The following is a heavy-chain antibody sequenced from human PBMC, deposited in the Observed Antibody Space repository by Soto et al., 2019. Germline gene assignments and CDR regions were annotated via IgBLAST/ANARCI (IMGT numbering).Heavy chain of an antibody. V-gene: IGHV1-18*01. Sequence: QVQLVQSGAEVKKPGASVKVSCKASGYTFTSYGISWVRQAPGQGLEWMGWISAYNGNTNYAQKLQGRVTMTTDTSTSAAYMERRSLRSDDTAVYYCASGGYCSSTSCYTRVGGYYYYYYGMDVWGQGTTVTVSS. CDR3: ASGGYCSSTSCYTRVGGYYYYYYGMDV. CDR1: GYTFTSYG. CDR2: ISAYNGNT. J-gene: IGHJ6*02. D-gene: IGHD2-2*02.